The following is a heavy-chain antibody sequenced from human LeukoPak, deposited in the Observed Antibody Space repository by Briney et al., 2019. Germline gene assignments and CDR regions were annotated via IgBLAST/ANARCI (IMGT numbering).Heavy chain of an antibody. CDR1: GGSMNSHY. Sequence: PSETLSLTCTVPGGSMNSHYWSWIRLPPGKGLEWIGYMLDTVTTKDNPSLKSRFTLSADTSKNQFSLRLTSVTAADTAVYYCATIKRGNIYGYFDFWGQGILVTVSS. D-gene: IGHD5-18*01. J-gene: IGHJ4*02. CDR2: MLDTVTT. V-gene: IGHV4-59*11. CDR3: ATIKRGNIYGYFDF.